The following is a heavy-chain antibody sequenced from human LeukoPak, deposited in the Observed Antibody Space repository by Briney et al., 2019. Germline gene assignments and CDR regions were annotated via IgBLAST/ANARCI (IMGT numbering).Heavy chain of an antibody. Sequence: SETLSLTCTVSGGSISSSSYYWGWIRQPPGKGLEWIGSMYHSGSTYYNPSLKSRVTISVDTSKNQFSLELSSVTAADTAVYYCARQDYDILTGYYPPDYWGQGTLVTVSS. CDR3: ARQDYDILTGYYPPDY. CDR2: MYHSGST. J-gene: IGHJ4*02. V-gene: IGHV4-39*01. CDR1: GGSISSSSYY. D-gene: IGHD3-9*01.